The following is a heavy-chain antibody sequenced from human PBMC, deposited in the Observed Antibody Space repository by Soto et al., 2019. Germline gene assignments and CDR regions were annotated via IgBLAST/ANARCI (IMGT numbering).Heavy chain of an antibody. J-gene: IGHJ6*02. CDR2: INAGNGNT. Sequence: ASVKVSCKASGYTITSYGISWVRQDKGQRLEWMGWINAGNGNTKYSQKFQGRVTITRDTSASTAYMELSSLRSEDTAVYYCASSATTADYYYGMDVWGQGTTVTVSS. CDR3: ASSATTADYYYGMDV. V-gene: IGHV1-3*01. CDR1: GYTITSYG. D-gene: IGHD1-26*01.